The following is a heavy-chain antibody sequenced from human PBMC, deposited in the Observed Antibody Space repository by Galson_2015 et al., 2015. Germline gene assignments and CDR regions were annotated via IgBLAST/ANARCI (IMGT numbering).Heavy chain of an antibody. CDR3: ARATWFAQLYLDS. Sequence: ETLSLTCTVSGGAIRGQFWSWIRQPPGKGLEYIGYIHDNGGSNYNPSLMSRVAMSVDTSKKQISLKLRSVTAADTAVYYCARATWFAQLYLDSWGQGTLVTVSS. D-gene: IGHD3-10*01. J-gene: IGHJ4*02. V-gene: IGHV4-59*11. CDR1: GGAIRGQF. CDR2: IHDNGGS.